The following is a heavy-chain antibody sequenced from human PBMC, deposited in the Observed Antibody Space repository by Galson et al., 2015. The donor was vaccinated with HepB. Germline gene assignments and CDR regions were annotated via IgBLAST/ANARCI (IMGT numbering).Heavy chain of an antibody. CDR1: GYSFTSYW. J-gene: IGHJ6*02. CDR3: ARLRVGATPAYGMDV. Sequence: QSGAEVKKPGESLRISCKGSGYSFTSYWISWVRQMPGKGLEWMGRIDPSDSYTNYSPSFQGHVTISADKSISTAYLQWSSLKASDTAMYYCARLRVGATPAYGMDVWGQGTTVTVTS. V-gene: IGHV5-10-1*01. D-gene: IGHD1-26*01. CDR2: IDPSDSYT.